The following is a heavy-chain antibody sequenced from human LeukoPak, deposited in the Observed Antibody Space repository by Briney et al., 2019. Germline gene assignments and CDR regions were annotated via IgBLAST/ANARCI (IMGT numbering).Heavy chain of an antibody. V-gene: IGHV3-33*01. Sequence: GRSLRLSCEASGFTFSNYGMHWVRQAPGKGLEGVAIIWYNGNNKYYADSVKGRFSISRDNSKNTVSLQMNSLRDEDTAVYYCARGGYQEAAALDYWGHGALVTVSS. CDR1: GFTFSNYG. CDR2: IWYNGNNK. J-gene: IGHJ4*01. CDR3: ARGGYQEAAALDY. D-gene: IGHD5-18*01.